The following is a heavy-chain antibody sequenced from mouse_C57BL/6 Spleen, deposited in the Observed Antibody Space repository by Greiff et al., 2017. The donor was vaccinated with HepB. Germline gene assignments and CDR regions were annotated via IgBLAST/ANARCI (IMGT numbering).Heavy chain of an antibody. J-gene: IGHJ3*01. CDR3: ASPPLYYGNYGFAY. CDR2: INPSSGYT. CDR1: GYTFTSYT. Sequence: QVQLKESGAELARPGASVKMSCKASGYTFTSYTMHWVKQRPGQGLEWIGYINPSSGYTKYNQKFKDKATLTADKSSSTAYMQLSSLTSEDSAVYYCASPPLYYGNYGFAYWGQGTLVTVSA. D-gene: IGHD2-1*01. V-gene: IGHV1-4*01.